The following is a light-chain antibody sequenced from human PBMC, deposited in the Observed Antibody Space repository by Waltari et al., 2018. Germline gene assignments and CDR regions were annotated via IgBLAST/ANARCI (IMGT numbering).Light chain of an antibody. CDR3: QQYHNWPGS. CDR1: QSVTNN. V-gene: IGKV3-15*01. Sequence: EIVMTQSPATLSVSIGERATLPCRASQSVTNNFAWYQHKPCQAPRLLIYGASTRATGIPPRFSGSGSGTEFTLTISSLQSGDFVVYYCQQYHNWPGSFGQGTNLDIK. J-gene: IGKJ2*03. CDR2: GAS.